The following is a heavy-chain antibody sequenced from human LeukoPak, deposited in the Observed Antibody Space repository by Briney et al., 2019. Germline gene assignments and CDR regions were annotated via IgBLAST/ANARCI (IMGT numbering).Heavy chain of an antibody. J-gene: IGHJ5*02. CDR1: GGTFSSYA. CDR2: IIPIFGTA. D-gene: IGHD3-22*01. CDR3: ARARSPSSGYLLRDHNWFDP. V-gene: IGHV1-69*05. Sequence: ASVKVSCKASGGTFSSYAINWVRQAPGQGLEWMGGIIPIFGTANYAQKVQGRVTITTDESTTTAYMELSSLRSEDTAVYYCARARSPSSGYLLRDHNWFDPWGQGTLVTVSS.